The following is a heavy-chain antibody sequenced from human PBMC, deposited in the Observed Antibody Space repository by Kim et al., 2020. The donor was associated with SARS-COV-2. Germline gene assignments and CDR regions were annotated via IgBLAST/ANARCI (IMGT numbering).Heavy chain of an antibody. CDR3: ARDFSAGGIVVVITQNFDY. J-gene: IGHJ4*02. V-gene: IGHV3-30*04. Sequence: GGSLRLSCAASGFTFSSYAMHWVRQAPGKGLEWVAVISYDGSNKYYADSVKGRFTISRDNSKNTLYLQMNSLRAEDTAVYYCARDFSAGGIVVVITQNFDYWGQGTLVTVSS. D-gene: IGHD3-22*01. CDR2: ISYDGSNK. CDR1: GFTFSSYA.